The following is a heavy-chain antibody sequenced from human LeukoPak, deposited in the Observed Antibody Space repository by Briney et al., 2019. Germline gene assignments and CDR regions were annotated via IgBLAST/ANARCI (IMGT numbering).Heavy chain of an antibody. J-gene: IGHJ4*02. CDR3: ATSSAGWLYFDY. V-gene: IGHV3-53*01. CDR1: GFTVSSNS. CDR2: IYSGGTT. D-gene: IGHD3-22*01. Sequence: PGGSLRLSCAASGFTVSSNSMNWVRQAPGRGLEWVSVIYSGGTTYYADSVKGRFTISRDNSKNTLYLQMNSLRAEDTAVYYCATSSAGWLYFDYWGQGTLVTVCS.